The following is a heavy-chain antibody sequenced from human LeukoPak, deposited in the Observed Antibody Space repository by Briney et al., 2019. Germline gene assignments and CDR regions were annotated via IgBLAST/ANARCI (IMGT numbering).Heavy chain of an antibody. CDR2: IYTSGST. CDR1: GGSISSYY. J-gene: IGHJ5*02. V-gene: IGHV4-4*07. D-gene: IGHD3-10*01. CDR3: ARDQYYGSGSYTFDP. Sequence: PSETLSLTCTVSGGSISSYYWSWIRQPAGKGLEWIGRIYTSGSTNYNPSLKSRVTMSVDTSKNQFSLKLSSETAADTAVYYCARDQYYGSGSYTFDPWGQGTLVTVSS.